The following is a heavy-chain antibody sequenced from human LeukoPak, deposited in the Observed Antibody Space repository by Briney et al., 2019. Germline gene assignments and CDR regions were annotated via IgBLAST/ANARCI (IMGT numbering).Heavy chain of an antibody. CDR1: GGSISSSNW. CDR2: IYHSGST. J-gene: IGHJ4*02. CDR3: VRDRELNY. V-gene: IGHV4-4*02. D-gene: IGHD1-26*01. Sequence: SGPTLEKPSGTLSLTCAVSGGSISSSNWWSWVRQPPGKGLEWIGEIYHSGSTNYNPSLKGRVTISVDKSKNQFSLKLSSVTAADTAVYYCVRDRELNYWGQGTLVTVSS.